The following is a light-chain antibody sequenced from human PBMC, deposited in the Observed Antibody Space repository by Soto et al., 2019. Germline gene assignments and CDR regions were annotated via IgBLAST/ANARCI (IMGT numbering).Light chain of an antibody. Sequence: QSVLAQPASVSGSPGQSITIFCTGTSSDVGSYNYVSWYQQPPGRAPKLMIYDVTNRPSGVSNRFSGSKSGSTASLTISGLQAEDEADYFCTSYTTTSTYVFGTGTKVTVL. CDR1: SSDVGSYNY. V-gene: IGLV2-14*03. CDR3: TSYTTTSTYV. J-gene: IGLJ1*01. CDR2: DVT.